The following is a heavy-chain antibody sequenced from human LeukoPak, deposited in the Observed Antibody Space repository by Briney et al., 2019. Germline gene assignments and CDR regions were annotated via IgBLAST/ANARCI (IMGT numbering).Heavy chain of an antibody. D-gene: IGHD4-11*01. CDR2: ISYDGSNK. CDR3: AKGKDYSNYDY. Sequence: GGSLRLSCAASGFTFSSYGMHWVRQAPGKGLEWVAVISYDGSNKYYADSVKGRFTISRDNSKNTLYLQMNSLRAEDTAVYYCAKGKDYSNYDYWGQGTLVTVSS. V-gene: IGHV3-30*18. CDR1: GFTFSSYG. J-gene: IGHJ4*02.